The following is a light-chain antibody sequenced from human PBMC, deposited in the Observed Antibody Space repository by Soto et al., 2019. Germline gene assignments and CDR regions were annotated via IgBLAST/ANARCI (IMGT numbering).Light chain of an antibody. CDR3: QHYNSYSEA. J-gene: IGKJ1*01. V-gene: IGKV1-5*03. CDR2: KAS. Sequence: DIQMTQSPSPLSGSVGDRVTITCQASQTISSWVAWYQKKPGKAPKLLIYKASTLKSGVPSRFSGSGSGTECTLTISSLQPDDFATYYCQHYNSYSEALGQGTKVDIK. CDR1: QTISSW.